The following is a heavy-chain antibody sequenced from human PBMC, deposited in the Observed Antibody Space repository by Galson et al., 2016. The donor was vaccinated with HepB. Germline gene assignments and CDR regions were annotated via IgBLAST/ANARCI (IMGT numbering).Heavy chain of an antibody. CDR2: ISYDGSNK. CDR3: ARESYNRFDP. J-gene: IGHJ5*02. CDR1: GFTFSSYA. V-gene: IGHV3-30*04. Sequence: SLRLSCAASGFTFSSYAMHWVRQAPGKGPEWVAVISYDGSNKNYADSVKGRFTISRDNSKNTLYLQMNSLRAEDTAVYYCARESYNRFDPWGQGTLVTVSS.